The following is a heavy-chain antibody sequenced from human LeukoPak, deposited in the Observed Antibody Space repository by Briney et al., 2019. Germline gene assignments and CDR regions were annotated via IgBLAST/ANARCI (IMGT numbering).Heavy chain of an antibody. V-gene: IGHV3-9*01. D-gene: IGHD3-10*01. CDR3: AKDMAYYGSGSYSYMDV. CDR2: ISWNSGSI. Sequence: RGGSLRLSCAASGFTFDDYAMHWVRQAPGKGLEWVSGISWNSGSIGYADSVKGRFTISRDNAKNSLYLQMNSLRAEDTALYYCAKDMAYYGSGSYSYMDVWGKGTAVTISS. CDR1: GFTFDDYA. J-gene: IGHJ6*03.